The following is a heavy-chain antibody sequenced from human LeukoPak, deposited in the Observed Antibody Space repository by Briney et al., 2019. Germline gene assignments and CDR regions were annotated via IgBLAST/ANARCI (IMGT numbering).Heavy chain of an antibody. CDR1: GGSSSSYY. Sequence: SETLCLTCTVSGGSSSSYYWSWIRQPPGEGLEWIGYIYYSGSTNYNPSLKSRVSILVDTSKNQFSLRLSSVTAADTAVYYCARSGGDRVEMPTIIDYWGQGTLVTVSS. J-gene: IGHJ4*02. CDR2: IYYSGST. CDR3: ARSGGDRVEMPTIIDY. V-gene: IGHV4-59*01. D-gene: IGHD3-10*01.